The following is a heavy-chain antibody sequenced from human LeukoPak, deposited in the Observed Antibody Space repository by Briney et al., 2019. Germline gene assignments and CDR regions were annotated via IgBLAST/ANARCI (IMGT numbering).Heavy chain of an antibody. CDR1: GFTFTKFW. J-gene: IGHJ4*02. Sequence: GGSLRLSCEASGFTFTKFWMSWVRQAPGKGLEWVANIQEDGKKENYVDSVRGRFTISRDNAKNSIYLQMNSLRVEDTAVYYCATLSVVVVPAELNWGQGTLVTVSS. V-gene: IGHV3-7*03. D-gene: IGHD2-15*01. CDR3: ATLSVVVVPAELN. CDR2: IQEDGKKE.